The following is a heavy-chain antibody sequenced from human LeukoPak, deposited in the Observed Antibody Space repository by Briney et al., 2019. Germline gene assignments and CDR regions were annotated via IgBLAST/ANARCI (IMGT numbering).Heavy chain of an antibody. J-gene: IGHJ6*03. Sequence: PGGSLRLSCAASGFTFSSYAMHWVRQAPGKGLEWVAVISYDGSNKYYPDSVKGRFTISRDNSKNTLYLQMNSLRPEDTAVFYCARGQGYESYYYMDVWGKGTTVSVSS. CDR3: ARGQGYESYYYMDV. CDR2: ISYDGSNK. V-gene: IGHV3-30*04. D-gene: IGHD2-2*01. CDR1: GFTFSSYA.